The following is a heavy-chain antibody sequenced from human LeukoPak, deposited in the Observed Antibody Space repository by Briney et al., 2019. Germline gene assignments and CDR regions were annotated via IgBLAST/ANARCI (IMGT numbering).Heavy chain of an antibody. CDR2: IYYSGST. CDR3: AGVQSQNYYAMDV. Sequence: KASETLSLTCTVSGGSISSYYWSWIRQPPGKGLEWIGYIYYSGSTNYNPSLKSRVTISVDTSKNQFSLKLSSVTAADTAVYYCAGVQSQNYYAMDVWGPGTPVTVSS. J-gene: IGHJ6*02. CDR1: GGSISSYY. V-gene: IGHV4-59*01.